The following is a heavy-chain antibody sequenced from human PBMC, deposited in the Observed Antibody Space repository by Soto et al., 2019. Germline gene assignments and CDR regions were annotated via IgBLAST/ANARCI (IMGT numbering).Heavy chain of an antibody. J-gene: IGHJ4*01. D-gene: IGHD3-16*01. Sequence: SETLSLTCTVSGGSISSSGYYWAWLRQPPGRGLEWIGSIYYNGDTYFYPSLKSRVTISVDTSKNQFSLKLTSVTAADTALYFCARGGKYYQQETYFFDYWGQGSLVTVPQ. V-gene: IGHV4-39*01. CDR2: IYYNGDT. CDR1: GGSISSSGYY. CDR3: ARGGKYYQQETYFFDY.